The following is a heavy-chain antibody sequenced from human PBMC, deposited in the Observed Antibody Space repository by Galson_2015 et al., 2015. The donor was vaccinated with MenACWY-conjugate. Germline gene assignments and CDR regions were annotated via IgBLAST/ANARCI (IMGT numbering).Heavy chain of an antibody. D-gene: IGHD3-22*01. V-gene: IGHV3-21*01. J-gene: IGHJ6*02. Sequence: SLRLSCAASGFTFSSYSMNWVRQAPGKGLEWVSSISSSSSYIYYADSVKGRFTISRDNAKNSLYLQMNSLRAEDTAVYYCARDKRYYDSSGYLNGGYYYYYGMDVWGQGTTVTVSS. CDR1: GFTFSSYS. CDR2: ISSSSSYI. CDR3: ARDKRYYDSSGYLNGGYYYYYGMDV.